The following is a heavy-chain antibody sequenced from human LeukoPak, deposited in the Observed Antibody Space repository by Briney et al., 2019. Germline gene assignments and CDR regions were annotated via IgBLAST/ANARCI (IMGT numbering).Heavy chain of an antibody. CDR3: VKDQAGTTGNAFDI. D-gene: IGHD1-1*01. CDR2: ISSNGGST. J-gene: IGHJ3*02. CDR1: GLSFSRYP. Sequence: PGGSLRLSCSVSGLSFSRYPIHWVHQAPGKGLEYVSAISSNGGSTYYADSVKGRFTISRDNSKNTLYLQMSSLRGEDTAVYYCVKDQAGTTGNAFDIWGQGTMVTVSS. V-gene: IGHV3-64D*06.